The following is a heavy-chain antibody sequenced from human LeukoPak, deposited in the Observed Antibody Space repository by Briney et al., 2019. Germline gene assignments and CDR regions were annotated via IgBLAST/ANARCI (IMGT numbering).Heavy chain of an antibody. V-gene: IGHV3-21*01. CDR3: ARDYDFWSAQPFDY. CDR1: GFTFSSYS. CDR2: ISSSSSYI. Sequence: GGSLRLSXAASGFTFSSYSMNWVRQAPGKGLEWVSSISSSSSYIYYADSVKGRFTISRDNAKNSLYLQMNSLRAEDTAVYYCARDYDFWSAQPFDYWGPGTLVTVSS. J-gene: IGHJ4*02. D-gene: IGHD3-3*01.